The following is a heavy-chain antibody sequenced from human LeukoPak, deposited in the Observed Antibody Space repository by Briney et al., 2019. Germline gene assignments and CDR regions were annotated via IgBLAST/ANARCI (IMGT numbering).Heavy chain of an antibody. CDR1: GFTLGYYA. V-gene: IGHV3-49*03. Sequence: PGGSLRLSCSASGFTLGYYAMSWLRQAPGKGLEGVGFIRSKEYGGTTEYAASVKGRFTISRDDSKSIAYLQMNSLKTGDKGVYYCSRGYCSGGSCYFDFDYWGQGTLVTVSS. D-gene: IGHD2-15*01. CDR3: SRGYCSGGSCYFDFDY. CDR2: IRSKEYGGTT. J-gene: IGHJ4*02.